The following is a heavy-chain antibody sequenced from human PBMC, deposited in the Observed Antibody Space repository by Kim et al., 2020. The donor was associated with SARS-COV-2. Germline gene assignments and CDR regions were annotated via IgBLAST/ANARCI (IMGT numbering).Heavy chain of an antibody. CDR3: GREANPGSGWYDTIDM. CDR2: IGTAGEP. V-gene: IGHV3-13*05. Sequence: GGSLRLSCATSGFTFSTSDMHWVRQAPGRGLEWVSAIGTAGEPYYPDSVKGRFTISRDNAKRSLYLQMNSLRVEDTAVYYCGREANPGSGWYDTIDMWGHGTMVTVSS. D-gene: IGHD6-19*01. CDR1: GFTFSTSD. J-gene: IGHJ3*02.